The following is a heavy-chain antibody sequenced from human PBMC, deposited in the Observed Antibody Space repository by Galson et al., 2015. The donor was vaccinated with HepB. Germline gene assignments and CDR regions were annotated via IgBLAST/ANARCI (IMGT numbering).Heavy chain of an antibody. J-gene: IGHJ3*02. Sequence: ETLSLTCTVSGGSISSSSYYWGWIRQPPGKGLEWIGSIYYSGSTYYNPSLKSRVTISVDTSKNQFSLKLSSVTAADTAVYYCARLGSIVGATIPDDAFDIWGQGTMVTVSS. CDR3: ARLGSIVGATIPDDAFDI. CDR1: GGSISSSSYY. V-gene: IGHV4-39*01. CDR2: IYYSGST. D-gene: IGHD1-26*01.